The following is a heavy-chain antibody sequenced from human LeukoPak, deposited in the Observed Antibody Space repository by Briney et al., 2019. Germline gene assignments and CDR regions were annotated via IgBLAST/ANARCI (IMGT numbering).Heavy chain of an antibody. J-gene: IGHJ6*02. V-gene: IGHV1-8*01. CDR1: GYTFTSYD. Sequence: ASVKVSCKASGYTFTSYDINWVRQATGQGLECMGWMNPNSGNTGYAQKFQGRVTMTRNTSISTAYMELSSLRSEDTAVYYRARVSAILFMDVWGQGTTVTVSS. D-gene: IGHD2-2*02. CDR2: MNPNSGNT. CDR3: ARVSAILFMDV.